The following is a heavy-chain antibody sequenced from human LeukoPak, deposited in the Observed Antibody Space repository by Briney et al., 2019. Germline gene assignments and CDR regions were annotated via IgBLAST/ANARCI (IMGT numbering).Heavy chain of an antibody. V-gene: IGHV3-21*06. CDR1: GFTFNTYS. CDR3: LRGDRRDY. CDR2: IDSSGGYM. J-gene: IGHJ4*02. Sequence: AGGSLRLSCEASGFTFNTYSMNWARHAPGKGLEWVSSIDSSGGYMFYADPVKGRFIISRDNAKDSLYLQMNSLRVEDTAVYYCLRGDRRDYWGQGTLVTVSS.